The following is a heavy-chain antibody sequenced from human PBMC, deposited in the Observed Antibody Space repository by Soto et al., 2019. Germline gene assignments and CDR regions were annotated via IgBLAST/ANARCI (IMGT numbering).Heavy chain of an antibody. CDR1: GYTFTHYY. Sequence: QVQLVQSGAEVKKPGASVKLSCRTSGYTFTHYYIHWVRQAPGQGLEWLAIINPASGSTNYAQDFLGRVTLTMDTSTTTVYMELSGLRAEDTAIFYCARDLPAGDHWGQGTLVTVSS. J-gene: IGHJ4*02. CDR3: ARDLPAGDH. D-gene: IGHD2-2*01. CDR2: INPASGST. V-gene: IGHV1-46*01.